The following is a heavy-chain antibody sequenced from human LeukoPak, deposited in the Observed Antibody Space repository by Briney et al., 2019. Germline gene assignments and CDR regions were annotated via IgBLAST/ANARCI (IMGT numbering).Heavy chain of an antibody. CDR1: GFTFSSYS. J-gene: IGHJ3*02. Sequence: GGSLRLSCAASGFTFSSYSMNWVRQAPGKGLEWVSFIGSSSSYIYYADSVKGRFTISRDNAKNSLYLQMNSLRAEDTAVYYCARALFGVDYAFDIWGQGTMVTVSS. V-gene: IGHV3-21*01. CDR3: ARALFGVDYAFDI. CDR2: IGSSSSYI. D-gene: IGHD3-3*01.